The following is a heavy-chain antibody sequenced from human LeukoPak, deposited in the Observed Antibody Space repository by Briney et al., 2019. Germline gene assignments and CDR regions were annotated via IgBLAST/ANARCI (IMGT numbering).Heavy chain of an antibody. J-gene: IGHJ3*02. CDR2: ISAYSGNT. Sequence: ASVKVSCKASGYSFSDSGINWVRQAPGQGLEWMGWISAYSGNTYFAQKFQGRDTLTTDTSTSTGYMELRTLRSDDTAVYYCARGENPLDAFDIWGQGTMVTVSS. CDR1: GYSFSDSG. V-gene: IGHV1-18*01. CDR3: ARGENPLDAFDI.